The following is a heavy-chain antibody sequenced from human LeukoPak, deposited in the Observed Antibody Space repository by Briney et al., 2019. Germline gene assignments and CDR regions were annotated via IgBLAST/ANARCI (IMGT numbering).Heavy chain of an antibody. CDR1: GGSISSYY. J-gene: IGHJ3*02. V-gene: IGHV4-4*07. CDR3: AREPVGIYYGSGCSAFDI. CDR2: IYTSGST. D-gene: IGHD3-10*01. Sequence: SETLSLTCTVSGGSISSYYWSWIRQPAGKGLEWIGRIYTSGSTNYNPSLKSRVTMSVDTSKNQFSLKLSSVTAADTAVYYCAREPVGIYYGSGCSAFDIWGQGTMVTVCS.